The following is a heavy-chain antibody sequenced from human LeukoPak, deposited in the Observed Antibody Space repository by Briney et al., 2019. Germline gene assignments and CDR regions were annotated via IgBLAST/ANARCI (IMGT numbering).Heavy chain of an antibody. CDR1: GFTFSSYA. Sequence: GGSLRLSCAASGFTFSSYAMSWVRQAPGKGLEWVSSISGSGNRTYYADSVKGRFTISRDNSKNTSFLQMNSLRAEDTAVYYCAKNLYCGGGSCYPSALGMDVWGQGTTVTVFS. V-gene: IGHV3-23*01. CDR3: AKNLYCGGGSCYPSALGMDV. CDR2: ISGSGNRT. D-gene: IGHD2-15*01. J-gene: IGHJ6*02.